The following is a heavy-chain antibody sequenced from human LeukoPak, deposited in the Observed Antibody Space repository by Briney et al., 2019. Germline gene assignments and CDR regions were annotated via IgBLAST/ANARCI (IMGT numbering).Heavy chain of an antibody. V-gene: IGHV3-48*03. D-gene: IGHD3-10*01. CDR2: ISSSTTI. J-gene: IGHJ3*02. CDR3: AREWVYGSGSYYSDAFDI. Sequence: GGSLRLSCAASGFTFSSYEMNWVRQAPGKGLEWVSYISSSTTIYYADSVEGRFTISRDNAKNSLYLQMNSLRSEDTAVYYCAREWVYGSGSYYSDAFDIWGQGTMVTVSS. CDR1: GFTFSSYE.